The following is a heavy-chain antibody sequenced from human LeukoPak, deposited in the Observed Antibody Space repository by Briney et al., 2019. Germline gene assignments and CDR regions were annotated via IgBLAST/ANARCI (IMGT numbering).Heavy chain of an antibody. D-gene: IGHD3-10*01. V-gene: IGHV3-7*01. Sequence: GSLRLSCXASGFTFSSYWMSWVRQSPGKGLKWVANIKPDGSEKYFMDSVKGRFTISRDNAKNALYLEMNSLRAEDTAEYFCARERMYSGSGSTYPYYDYWGQGTLVTVSS. CDR1: GFTFSSYW. CDR2: IKPDGSEK. CDR3: ARERMYSGSGSTYPYYDY. J-gene: IGHJ4*02.